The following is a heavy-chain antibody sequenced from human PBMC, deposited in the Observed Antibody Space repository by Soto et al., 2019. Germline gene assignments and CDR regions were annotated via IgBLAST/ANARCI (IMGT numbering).Heavy chain of an antibody. V-gene: IGHV3-13*01. CDR1: GFTFSNYD. CDR3: ARELHGGSYGMDV. Sequence: AGGSLRLSCAASGFTFSNYDMHWVRQLTGKGLEWVSGITTAGDTYYAGSVKGRFTISREKAKNSLYLQMNSLSAGDTALYYCARELHGGSYGMDVWGQGTTVTVSS. CDR2: ITTAGDT. J-gene: IGHJ6*02.